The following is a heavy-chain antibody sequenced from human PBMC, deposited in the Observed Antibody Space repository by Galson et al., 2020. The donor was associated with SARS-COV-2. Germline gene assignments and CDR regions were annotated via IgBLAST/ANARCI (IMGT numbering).Heavy chain of an antibody. V-gene: IGHV3-74*01. D-gene: IGHD1-26*01. Sequence: GGSLRLSCTASGFTFRNFWMHWVRQVPGKGLVWVSRINSEGNITSYADSVRGRFPISRDNAKNTLYLQMNSLSAEDTALYYCTATRAYWGQGTLVTVSS. J-gene: IGHJ4*02. CDR1: GFTFRNFW. CDR3: TATRAY. CDR2: INSEGNIT.